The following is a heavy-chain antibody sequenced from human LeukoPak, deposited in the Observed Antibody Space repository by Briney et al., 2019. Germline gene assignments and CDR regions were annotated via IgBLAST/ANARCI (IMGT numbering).Heavy chain of an antibody. J-gene: IGHJ2*01. Sequence: SETLSLACTVSGGSISGSSHYWGWIRQPPGKGLEWIGSIYQSGSTHYNFYLRSRVTISVDTSKNQFSLKLSSVTAADTSVYYCARNSSGWSFDLWGRGTLVTVS. V-gene: IGHV4-39*01. CDR2: IYQSGST. D-gene: IGHD6-19*01. CDR1: GGSISGSSHY. CDR3: ARNSSGWSFDL.